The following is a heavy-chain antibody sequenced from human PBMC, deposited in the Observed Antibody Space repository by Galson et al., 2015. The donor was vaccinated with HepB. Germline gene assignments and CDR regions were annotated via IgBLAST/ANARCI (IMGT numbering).Heavy chain of an antibody. J-gene: IGHJ6*02. D-gene: IGHD6-25*01. CDR1: GFSFTSHS. Sequence: SLRLSCAVSGFSFTSHSMNWVRQAPGKGLEWVSYISSGGTKYYADSVKGRFTISRDNAKKSMYLHMSSLRAEDTAIYYCARNPASYDYYNMDVWGQRTTVTVSS. CDR3: ARNPASYDYYNMDV. CDR2: ISSGGTK. V-gene: IGHV3-48*01.